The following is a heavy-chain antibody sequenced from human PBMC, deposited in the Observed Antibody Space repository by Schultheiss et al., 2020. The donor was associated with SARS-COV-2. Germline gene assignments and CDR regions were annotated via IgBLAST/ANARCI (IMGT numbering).Heavy chain of an antibody. V-gene: IGHV4-34*01. Sequence: SETLSLTCAVYGGSFSGYYWSWIRQPPGKGLEWIGEINHSGSTNYNPSLKSRVTISVDTSKKQFSLKLTSVTAADTAVYYCAYSTSYYGSGTYYYWGQGTLVTVSS. CDR2: INHSGST. CDR3: AYSTSYYGSGTYYY. J-gene: IGHJ4*02. D-gene: IGHD3-10*01. CDR1: GGSFSGYY.